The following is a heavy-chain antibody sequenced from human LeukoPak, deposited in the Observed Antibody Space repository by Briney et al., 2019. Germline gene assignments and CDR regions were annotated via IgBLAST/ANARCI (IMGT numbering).Heavy chain of an antibody. J-gene: IGHJ4*02. Sequence: PGGSLRLSCATSGLTVSSNYMSWVRQAPGKGLEWVSSINDSGDITYYADSVKGRFTTARDDSKNTVYLEMKSLTAEDTALYYCARGGWPFDFWGQGTLVTVSS. V-gene: IGHV3-53*01. CDR1: GLTVSSNY. D-gene: IGHD6-19*01. CDR3: ARGGWPFDF. CDR2: INDSGDIT.